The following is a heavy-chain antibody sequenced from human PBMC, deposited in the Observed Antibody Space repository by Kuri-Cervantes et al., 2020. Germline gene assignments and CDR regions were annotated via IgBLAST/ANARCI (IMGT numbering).Heavy chain of an antibody. Sequence: SETLSLTCTVSGYSLSSTYNWGWIRQRPGKRLEWIGSVYQSGSTFYNPSLKSRLTISVDTSKNHFSLRLTSVTAADTAVYYCARQQSSGSGSFFTCYYFYHWGQGSLVTVSS. J-gene: IGHJ1*01. CDR3: ARQQSSGSGSFFTCYYFYH. V-gene: IGHV4-38-2*02. D-gene: IGHD1-26*01. CDR2: VYQSGST. CDR1: GYSLSSTYN.